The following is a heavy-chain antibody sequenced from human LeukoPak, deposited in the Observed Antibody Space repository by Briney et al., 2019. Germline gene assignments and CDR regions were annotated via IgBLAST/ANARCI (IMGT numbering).Heavy chain of an antibody. CDR2: IYHSETT. J-gene: IGHJ4*02. V-gene: IGHV4-39*01. CDR1: GGSISTSRNY. D-gene: IGHD6-19*01. Sequence: PSDTLSLTCNVSGGSISTSRNYWRWIRQPPGKGLEGIASIYHSETTYYNPSLKSRVTIFTHTSDQQCSLKLSSVTAAYTATYYCATGGGIAVAHAWGQGIVVTVSS. CDR3: ATGGGIAVAHA.